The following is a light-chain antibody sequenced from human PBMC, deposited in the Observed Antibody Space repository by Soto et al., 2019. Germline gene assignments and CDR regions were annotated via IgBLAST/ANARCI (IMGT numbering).Light chain of an antibody. CDR2: GAS. J-gene: IGKJ5*01. V-gene: IGKV3-15*01. CDR3: QQYNNCPST. Sequence: EIVMTPSPATLSVSPGEIATLSCRASQSVSSNLAWYQQKPGQAPRLLISGASTMATGSPARFSASWSGTEFMLTISSLHYEDFAVYYFQQYNNCPSTVGQGTRLEIK. CDR1: QSVSSN.